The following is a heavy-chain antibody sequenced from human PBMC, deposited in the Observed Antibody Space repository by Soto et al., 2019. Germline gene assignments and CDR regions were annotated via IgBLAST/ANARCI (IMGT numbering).Heavy chain of an antibody. J-gene: IGHJ5*02. V-gene: IGHV1-69*13. CDR3: ARHRPGGYDFWSGYYTSRENWFDP. D-gene: IGHD3-3*01. CDR1: GGTFSSYA. CDR2: IIPIFGTA. Sequence: GASVKVSCKASGGTFSSYAISWVRQAPGQGLEWMGGIIPIFGTANYAQKFQGRVTITADESTSTAYMELSSLRSEDTAVYYCARHRPGGYDFWSGYYTSRENWFDPWGQGTLVTVSS.